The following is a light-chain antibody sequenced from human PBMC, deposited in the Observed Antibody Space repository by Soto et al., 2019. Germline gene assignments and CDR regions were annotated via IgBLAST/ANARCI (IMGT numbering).Light chain of an antibody. Sequence: AIQMTQSPSALSASVGDRVTITCRASQGIRNDLDWFQQKPGKAPKLLIYAASNLQSGVPARFSGSGSGTDFTRTLSSLQPDNFATYYCRKKYFYPFPFGPGNKVAIQ. V-gene: IGKV1-6*01. CDR1: QGIRND. CDR3: RKKYFYPFP. J-gene: IGKJ3*01. CDR2: AAS.